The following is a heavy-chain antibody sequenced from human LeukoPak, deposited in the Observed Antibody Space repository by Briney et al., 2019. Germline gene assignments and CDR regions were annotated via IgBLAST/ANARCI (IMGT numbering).Heavy chain of an antibody. D-gene: IGHD1-26*01. Sequence: AETLSLTCTVSGGSISSSTYYWAWIRQSPGKGLEWIGSVTYSGSTYYNPSLESRVTISVDTSKNQFSLRLISVTAVDTAVYYCARQGVGATDCWGQGTLVTVSS. V-gene: IGHV4-39*01. J-gene: IGHJ4*02. CDR1: GGSISSSTYY. CDR3: ARQGVGATDC. CDR2: VTYSGST.